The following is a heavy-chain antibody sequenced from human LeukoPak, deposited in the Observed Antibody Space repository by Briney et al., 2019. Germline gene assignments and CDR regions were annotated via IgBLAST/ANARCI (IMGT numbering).Heavy chain of an antibody. CDR2: INHSGST. V-gene: IGHV4-34*01. J-gene: IGHJ6*03. D-gene: IGHD3-10*01. CDR1: GGSFSGYY. Sequence: SETLSLTCAVYGGSFSGYYWSWIRQPPGKGLEWIGEINHSGSTNYNPSLKSRVTMSVDTSKNQFSLKLSSVTAADTAVYYCARMGLLWFGELPYYYMDVWGKGTTVTISS. CDR3: ARMGLLWFGELPYYYMDV.